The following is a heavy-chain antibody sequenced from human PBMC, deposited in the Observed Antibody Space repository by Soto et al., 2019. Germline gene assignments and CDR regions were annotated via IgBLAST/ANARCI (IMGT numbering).Heavy chain of an antibody. CDR3: ASFLDSSGDY. V-gene: IGHV1-3*01. J-gene: IGHJ4*02. D-gene: IGHD3-22*01. CDR2: TNAGNGNT. Sequence: QVQLVQSGAEVKKPGASVKVSCKASGYTFTSYAMHWVRQAPGQRLEWMGWTNAGNGNTKYSQKFQGRVTITRDTSASTAYMELSSLRSEDTAVYYCASFLDSSGDYWGQGTLVTVSS. CDR1: GYTFTSYA.